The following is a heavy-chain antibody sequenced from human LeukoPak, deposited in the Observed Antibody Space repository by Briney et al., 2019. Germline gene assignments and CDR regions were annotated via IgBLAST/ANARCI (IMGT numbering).Heavy chain of an antibody. D-gene: IGHD4-11*01. CDR1: GFTFNHFG. J-gene: IGHJ4*02. CDR2: IWSDGSNK. V-gene: IGHV3-33*06. CDR3: AKDAQRGFDYSNSLEY. Sequence: GRSLGLSCAASGFTFNHFGMHWVRQAPGKGLEWVAVIWSDGSNKFYADSVRGRFTISGDDSRKTVYLQMDRMTAEDTAIYYCAKDAQRGFDYSNSLEYWGQGALVTVSS.